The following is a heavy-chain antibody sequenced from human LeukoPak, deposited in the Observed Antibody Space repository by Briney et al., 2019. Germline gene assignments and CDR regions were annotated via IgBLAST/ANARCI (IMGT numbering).Heavy chain of an antibody. D-gene: IGHD4-17*01. CDR2: IYYSGST. J-gene: IGHJ6*02. CDR3: ARQDYVAYYYGMDV. CDR1: GGSFSGYY. V-gene: IGHV4-39*01. Sequence: SETLSLTCAVYGGSFSGYYWGWIRQPPGKGLEWIGSIYYSGSTYYNPSLKSRVTISVDTSKNQFSLKLSSVTAADTAVYYCARQDYVAYYYGMDVWGQGTTVTVSS.